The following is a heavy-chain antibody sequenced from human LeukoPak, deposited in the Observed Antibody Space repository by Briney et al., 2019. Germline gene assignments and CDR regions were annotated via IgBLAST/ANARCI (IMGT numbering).Heavy chain of an antibody. CDR1: GYPFTTYY. D-gene: IGHD4-17*01. CDR2: INPKNGDT. V-gene: IGHV1-2*02. J-gene: IGHJ4*02. CDR3: ARAGYDYGDFCDY. Sequence: ASVKVSCKASGYPFTTYYIHWVRQAPGQGLEWMGCINPKNGDTNYAQKFQGRVTMTRDTSIATAYMEVSRLRSDDTAVYFCARAGYDYGDFCDYWGQGTLVTVSS.